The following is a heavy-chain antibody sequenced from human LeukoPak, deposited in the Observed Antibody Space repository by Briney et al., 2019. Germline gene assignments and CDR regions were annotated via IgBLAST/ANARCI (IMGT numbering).Heavy chain of an antibody. V-gene: IGHV4-39*01. CDR1: GDSISTSNSY. Sequence: SETLSLTCTVSGDSISTSNSYWGWIRQPPGKGLEWIGSIYYSGNTYYNASLKSRVTISVDTSKNQFSLKLTSVTAADTAVYYCARQLGDRLLFDYWGQGTLVTVSS. D-gene: IGHD2-21*01. CDR3: ARQLGDRLLFDY. J-gene: IGHJ4*02. CDR2: IYYSGNT.